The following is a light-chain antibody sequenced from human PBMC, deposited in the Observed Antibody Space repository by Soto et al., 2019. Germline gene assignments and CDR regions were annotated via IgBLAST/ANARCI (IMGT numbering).Light chain of an antibody. CDR1: QSINSY. Sequence: DIQMAQSPSSVSASVGDRVTITCRASQSINSYLNWYQQKPGKAPNLLIYAASSLQSGVPPRFSGSGSGTGFTLTISSLQPEDFATFYCQQSYSTPLTFGGGTKVDI. V-gene: IGKV1-39*01. J-gene: IGKJ4*01. CDR2: AAS. CDR3: QQSYSTPLT.